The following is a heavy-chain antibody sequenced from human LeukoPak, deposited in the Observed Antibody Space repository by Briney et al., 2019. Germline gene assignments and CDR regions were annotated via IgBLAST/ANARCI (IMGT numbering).Heavy chain of an antibody. D-gene: IGHD3-16*02. CDR3: AGIRLGELSPHMDV. CDR1: GGSISSYY. J-gene: IGHJ6*02. V-gene: IGHV4-59*01. Sequence: SETLSLTCTVSGGSISSYYWSWIRQPPGKGLEWIGYMYYSGSTNYNPSLKSRVTISVDTSKNQFSLKLSSVTAADTAVYYCAGIRLGELSPHMDVWGQGTTVTVSS. CDR2: MYYSGST.